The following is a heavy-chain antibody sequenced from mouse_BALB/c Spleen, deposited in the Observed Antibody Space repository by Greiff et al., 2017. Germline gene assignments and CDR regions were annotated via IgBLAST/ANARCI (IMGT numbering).Heavy chain of an antibody. CDR1: GFSLTSYG. J-gene: IGHJ1*01. Sequence: VQLQQSGPGLVAPSQSLSITCTVSGFSLTSYGVHWVRQPPGKGLEWLGVIWAGGSTNYNSALMSRLSISKDNSKSQVFLKMNSLQTDDTAMYYCARPSYYGKYGDWYFDVWGAGTTVTVSS. CDR3: ARPSYYGKYGDWYFDV. V-gene: IGHV2-9*02. CDR2: IWAGGST. D-gene: IGHD2-10*01.